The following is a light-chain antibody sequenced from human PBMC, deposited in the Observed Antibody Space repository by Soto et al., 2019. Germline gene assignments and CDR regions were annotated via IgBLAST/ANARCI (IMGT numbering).Light chain of an antibody. CDR1: QSVSSN. CDR2: GAS. Sequence: EVVLTQYPATLSLPPGEIATLSCRASQSVSSNLAWYQQKPGQAPRLLMYGASIRAAGVPDRFSGSGSGTEFTLTISRLEPEDFTVYYCHHYETFGQGTKVDI. J-gene: IGKJ1*01. CDR3: HHYET. V-gene: IGKV3-20*01.